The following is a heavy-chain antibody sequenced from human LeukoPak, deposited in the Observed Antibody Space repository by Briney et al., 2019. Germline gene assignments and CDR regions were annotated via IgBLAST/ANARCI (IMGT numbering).Heavy chain of an antibody. CDR1: GFTFSSYS. CDR3: ARTFMDPNEAGRFDY. Sequence: GSLRLSCAASGFTFSSYSMNWVRRPPGKGLEWIGEINHSGSTNYNPSLKSRVTISVDTSKNQFSLKLSSVTAADTAVYYCARTFMDPNEAGRFDYWGQGTLVTVSS. V-gene: IGHV4-34*01. J-gene: IGHJ4*02. CDR2: INHSGST. D-gene: IGHD3/OR15-3a*01.